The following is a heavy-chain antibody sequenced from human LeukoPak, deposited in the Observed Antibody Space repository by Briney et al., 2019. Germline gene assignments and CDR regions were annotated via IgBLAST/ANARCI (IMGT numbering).Heavy chain of an antibody. Sequence: PSETLSLTCAVYGGSFSGYYWSWIRQPPGKGLEWVGEINHSGSTNYNPSLKSRVTISVDTSKNQFSLKLSSVTAADTAVYYCARGQVDFGYTIDPWGQGTLVTVSS. CDR2: INHSGST. J-gene: IGHJ5*02. CDR1: GGSFSGYY. CDR3: ARGQVDFGYTIDP. V-gene: IGHV4-34*01. D-gene: IGHD3/OR15-3a*01.